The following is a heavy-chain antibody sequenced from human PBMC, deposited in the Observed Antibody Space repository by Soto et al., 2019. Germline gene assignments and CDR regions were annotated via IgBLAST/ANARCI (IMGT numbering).Heavy chain of an antibody. V-gene: IGHV4-59*01. J-gene: IGHJ5*02. D-gene: IGHD2-8*01. CDR2: IFYSGST. Sequence: QVQLQESGPGLVKPSETLSLTCTLSGASISDNYWSWIRQPPGKGLEWIGYIFYSGSTNYNPSLENRVTISIDTPKNQFSLRLNSVPDADTAVYYCARIDPPLMLAWFDPWGQGTRVTVSS. CDR3: ARIDPPLMLAWFDP. CDR1: GASISDNY.